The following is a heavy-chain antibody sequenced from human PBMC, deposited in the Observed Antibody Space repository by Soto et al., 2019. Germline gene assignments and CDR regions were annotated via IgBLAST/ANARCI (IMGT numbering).Heavy chain of an antibody. CDR1: GYNFTTYG. CDR2: IYPDDSET. J-gene: IGHJ4*02. V-gene: IGHV5-51*01. Sequence: PXESLTISWKGSGYNFTTYGVVWVRQMPEKGLEWMGIIYPDDSETRHSPSFQGQVTLSADKSITTAYMHWSGLKASDSGIYYCPRPKNKVGAPFDDWGQGTLVTVSS. D-gene: IGHD1-26*01. CDR3: PRPKNKVGAPFDD.